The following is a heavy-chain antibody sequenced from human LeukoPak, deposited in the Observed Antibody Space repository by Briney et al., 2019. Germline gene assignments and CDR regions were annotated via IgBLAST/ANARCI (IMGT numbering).Heavy chain of an antibody. V-gene: IGHV4-59*01. D-gene: IGHD3-10*01. CDR2: IYYSGST. J-gene: IGHJ5*02. Sequence: SETLSLTCTVFGGSTSSSYWSWIRQPPGKGLEWIGYIYYSGSTNYNPSLKSRVTISVDTSKNQFSLKLSSVIAADTAVYYCARAVRDRGVILPWFDPWGQGTLVTVSS. CDR1: GGSTSSSY. CDR3: ARAVRDRGVILPWFDP.